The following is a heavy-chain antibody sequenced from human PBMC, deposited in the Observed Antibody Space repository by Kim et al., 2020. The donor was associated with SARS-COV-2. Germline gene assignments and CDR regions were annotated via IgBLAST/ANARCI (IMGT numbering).Heavy chain of an antibody. V-gene: IGHV3-21*01. CDR1: GFTFSLYS. CDR2: ISSSTGYI. J-gene: IGHJ4*02. CDR3: ARESPGTGYYDS. Sequence: GGSLRLSCAASGFTFSLYSINWVRQAPGKGLEWVSSISSSTGYIYYAASVKGRFTISRDNAKNSLYLQMNSLRAEDTAVYYCARESPGTGYYDSWGQGTLVTVSS.